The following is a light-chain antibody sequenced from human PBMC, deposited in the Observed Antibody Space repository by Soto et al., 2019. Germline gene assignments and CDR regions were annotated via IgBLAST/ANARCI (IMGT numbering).Light chain of an antibody. Sequence: DIQMTQSPSSMSASVGDTVTITCRASQGISRYLAWFQQRPGKAPRSLIYGAITLQSGVPSRFSGSGSGREFTLTISGLQPEDFATYYCQQYDGYPRTFGQGTKVEVK. CDR2: GAI. V-gene: IGKV1-16*01. J-gene: IGKJ1*01. CDR1: QGISRY. CDR3: QQYDGYPRT.